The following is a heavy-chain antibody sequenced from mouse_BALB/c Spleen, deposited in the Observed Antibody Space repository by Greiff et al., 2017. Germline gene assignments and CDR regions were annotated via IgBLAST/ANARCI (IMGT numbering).Heavy chain of an antibody. CDR1: GFTFSSFG. J-gene: IGHJ2*01. V-gene: IGHV5-17*02. D-gene: IGHD1-1*01. CDR3: ARDDYYGSSFDY. Sequence: EVMLVESGGGLVQPGGSRKLSCAASGFTFSSFGMHWVRQAPEKGLEWVAYISSGSSTIYYADTVKGRFTISRDNPKNTLFLQMTSLRSEDTAMYYCARDDYYGSSFDYWGQGTTLTVSS. CDR2: ISSGSSTI.